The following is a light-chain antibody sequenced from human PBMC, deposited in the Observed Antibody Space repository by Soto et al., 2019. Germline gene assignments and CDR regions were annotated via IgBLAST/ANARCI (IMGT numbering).Light chain of an antibody. CDR3: SSYTSSSTYV. Sequence: QSVLTQPASVSGSPGQSITISCTGTSSGVGTYNYVSWYQLHPDKAPKLMVYEVSNRPSGVSNRFSGSKSGNTASLTISGLQAEDEADYHCSSYTSSSTYVFGTGTKVTVL. CDR1: SSGVGTYNY. V-gene: IGLV2-14*01. CDR2: EVS. J-gene: IGLJ1*01.